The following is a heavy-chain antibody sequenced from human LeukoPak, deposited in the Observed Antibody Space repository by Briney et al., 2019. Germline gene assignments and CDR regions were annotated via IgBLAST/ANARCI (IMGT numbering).Heavy chain of an antibody. V-gene: IGHV3-33*01. CDR2: IWYDGSNK. CDR3: ARETNDAFDI. D-gene: IGHD1-1*01. Sequence: GGSLRLSCAASGFTFSSYGMHWVRQAPGKGLEWVAVIWYDGSNKYYADSVKGQFTISRDNSKNTLYLQMNSLRAEDTAIYYCARETNDAFDIWDQGTMVTVSS. J-gene: IGHJ3*02. CDR1: GFTFSSYG.